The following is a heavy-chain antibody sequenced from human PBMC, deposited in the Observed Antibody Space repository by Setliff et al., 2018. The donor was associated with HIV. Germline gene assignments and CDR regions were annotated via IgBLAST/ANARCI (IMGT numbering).Heavy chain of an antibody. CDR1: GSTFNIYV. Sequence: PGGSLRLSCAASGSTFNIYVMNWVRQAPGKGLEWVSGISGSGSYIYYADSVKGRFTISRDNAKNSLFLQMNSLRAEDTAIYYCARARIPGSGYYYYYMDVWGKGTTVTVSS. J-gene: IGHJ6*03. D-gene: IGHD1-20*01. CDR2: ISGSGSYI. V-gene: IGHV3-21*01. CDR3: ARARIPGSGYYYYYMDV.